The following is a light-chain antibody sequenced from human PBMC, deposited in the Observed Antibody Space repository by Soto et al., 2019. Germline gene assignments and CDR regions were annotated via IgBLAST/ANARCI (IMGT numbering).Light chain of an antibody. CDR1: SSDVGGYNY. Sequence: QSALTQPPSASGSPGQSVTISCTGTSSDVGGYNYVSWYQQHPGKVPKLMVYEVNKRPSGAPDRFSGSKSGNTASLTVSGLQAEDEADYYCTSYAGGNNVFGTGTKVTVL. CDR3: TSYAGGNNV. CDR2: EVN. J-gene: IGLJ1*01. V-gene: IGLV2-8*01.